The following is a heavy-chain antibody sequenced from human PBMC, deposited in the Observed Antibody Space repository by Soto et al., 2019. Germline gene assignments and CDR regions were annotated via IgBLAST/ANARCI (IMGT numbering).Heavy chain of an antibody. CDR2: ISYDGTNK. Sequence: QVQLVESGGGEVQPGRSLTISCAASGFTFRPYGMHWVHQTPGKGLEWVAVISYDGTNKFYSDAVKGRFTISRDNFKNTLTLQMNSLRADDTAVYSCAKDLQSYGDYDYYCYGMDVWGLGTMVTVSS. D-gene: IGHD4-17*01. J-gene: IGHJ6*02. V-gene: IGHV3-30*18. CDR1: GFTFRPYG. CDR3: AKDLQSYGDYDYYCYGMDV.